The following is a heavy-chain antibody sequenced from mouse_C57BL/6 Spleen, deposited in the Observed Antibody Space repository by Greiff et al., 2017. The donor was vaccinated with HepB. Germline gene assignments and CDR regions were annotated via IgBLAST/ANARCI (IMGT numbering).Heavy chain of an antibody. V-gene: IGHV1-52*01. D-gene: IGHD1-1*01. J-gene: IGHJ2*01. Sequence: VQLQQPGAELVRPGSSVKLSCKASGYTFTSYWMHWVKQRPIQGLEWIGNIDPSDSETHYNQKFKDKATLTVDKSSSTAYMQLSSLTSEDSAVYYCARSGYYGSSFDYWGQGTTLTVSS. CDR1: GYTFTSYW. CDR2: IDPSDSET. CDR3: ARSGYYGSSFDY.